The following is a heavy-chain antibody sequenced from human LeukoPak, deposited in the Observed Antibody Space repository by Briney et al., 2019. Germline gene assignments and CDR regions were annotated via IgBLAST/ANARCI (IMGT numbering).Heavy chain of an antibody. D-gene: IGHD4-17*01. CDR1: VYTFTSYA. CDR2: INTNTGNP. V-gene: IGHV7-4-1*02. J-gene: IGHJ4*02. CDR3: ARGYTKDMTSVTLFDY. Sequence: ASVTVSCKASVYTFTSYAMNWVRQAPGQGLEWMGWINTNTGNPTYAQGFTGRFVFSLDTSVSTAYLETSSLKAEDTAVYYCARGYTKDMTSVTLFDYWGQGTLVSVFS.